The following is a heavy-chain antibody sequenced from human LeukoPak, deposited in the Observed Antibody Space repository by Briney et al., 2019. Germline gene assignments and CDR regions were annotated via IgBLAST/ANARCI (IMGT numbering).Heavy chain of an antibody. CDR1: GFTFSNYW. CDR3: ASGRQLGY. V-gene: IGHV3-7*01. J-gene: IGHJ4*02. Sequence: HPGGSLRLSCAASGFTFSNYWMSWVRQAPGKGLEWVANIKQDRSEKYYVDSVKGRFTISRDNDKNSLYLQMNSLRAEDAAVYYCASGRQLGYWGQGTLVTVSS. D-gene: IGHD6-13*01. CDR2: IKQDRSEK.